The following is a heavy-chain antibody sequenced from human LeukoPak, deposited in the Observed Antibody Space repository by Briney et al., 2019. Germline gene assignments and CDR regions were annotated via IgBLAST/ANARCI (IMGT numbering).Heavy chain of an antibody. J-gene: IGHJ3*02. CDR2: ISSSGSTI. CDR1: GFTFSSYE. V-gene: IGHV3-48*03. CDR3: ARDIHSVAFDI. Sequence: PGGSLRLSCAASGFTFSSYEMNWVRQAPGKGLEWVSYISSSGSTIYYADSVKGRFTISRDNAKRSVYLQMNSLGVEDTAIYYCARDIHSVAFDIWGQGTVVTVSS.